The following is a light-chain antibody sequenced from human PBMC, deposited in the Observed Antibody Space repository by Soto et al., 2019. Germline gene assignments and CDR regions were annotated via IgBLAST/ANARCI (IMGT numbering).Light chain of an antibody. J-gene: IGLJ7*01. CDR3: AAWDDNLDGAV. CDR2: NND. CDR1: YSNFGVNP. V-gene: IGLV1-44*01. Sequence: QSVLTQAPSASGTPGQRVTIFVLGGYSNFGVNPVFWFQHIPGTAPKVFIYNNDKRPSGVPDRFSGSKSGTSASLAISGLQSEDEADYYCAAWDDNLDGAVFGGGTQLTVL.